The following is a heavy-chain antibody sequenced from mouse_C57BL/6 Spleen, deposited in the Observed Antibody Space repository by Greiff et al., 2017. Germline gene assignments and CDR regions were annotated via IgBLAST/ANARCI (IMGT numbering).Heavy chain of an antibody. J-gene: IGHJ1*03. CDR1: GYTFTSYW. Sequence: VQLQQSGAELAKPGASVKLSCKASGYTFTSYWMHWVKQRPGQGLEWIGYINPSSGYTKYNQKFKDKATVTADKSSSTAYMQLSSLTYEDSAVYYCARMGFIRGYFDVWGTGTTVTVSS. V-gene: IGHV1-7*01. D-gene: IGHD1-1*01. CDR3: ARMGFIRGYFDV. CDR2: INPSSGYT.